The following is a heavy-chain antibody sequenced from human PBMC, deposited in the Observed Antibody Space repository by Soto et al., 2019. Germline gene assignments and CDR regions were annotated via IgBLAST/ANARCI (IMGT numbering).Heavy chain of an antibody. D-gene: IGHD1-26*01. CDR3: ARVGSGFKWAFDI. Sequence: GASVKVSCKASGYTFTSYGISWVRQAPGQGLEWMGWISAYNGNTNYAQKLQGRVTMTRDTSTSTVYMELSSLRSEDTAVYYCARVGSGFKWAFDIWGQGTMVTVSS. CDR1: GYTFTSYG. CDR2: ISAYNGNT. J-gene: IGHJ3*02. V-gene: IGHV1-18*01.